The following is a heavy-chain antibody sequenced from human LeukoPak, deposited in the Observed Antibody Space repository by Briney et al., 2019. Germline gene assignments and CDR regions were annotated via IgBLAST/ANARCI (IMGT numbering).Heavy chain of an antibody. D-gene: IGHD3-10*01. J-gene: IGHJ4*02. CDR2: ICSSSSYI. Sequence: GGSLRLSCAASGFTFSSYSMNWVRQAPGRGLEWVSSICSSSSYIYYADSVKGRFTISRDNAKNSLYLQMNSLRAEDTAVYYCARVTMVRGLIIYYFDYWGQGTLVTVSS. CDR1: GFTFSSYS. CDR3: ARVTMVRGLIIYYFDY. V-gene: IGHV3-21*01.